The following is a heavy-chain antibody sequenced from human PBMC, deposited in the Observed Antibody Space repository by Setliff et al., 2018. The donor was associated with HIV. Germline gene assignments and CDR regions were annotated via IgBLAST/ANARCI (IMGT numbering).Heavy chain of an antibody. CDR1: GGSIRSYY. Sequence: PSETLSLTCTVSGGSIRSYYWSWIRQPPGKGLEWIGYIYYSGSTFYNPSLKSRVTISVDTSKNQFSLELTSVTAADTAVYFCARSPSARLYFDYWGQGTLVTVSS. J-gene: IGHJ4*02. V-gene: IGHV4-59*12. CDR3: ARSPSARLYFDY. CDR2: IYYSGST.